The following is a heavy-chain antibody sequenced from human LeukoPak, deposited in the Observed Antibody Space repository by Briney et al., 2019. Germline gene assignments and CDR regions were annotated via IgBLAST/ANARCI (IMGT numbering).Heavy chain of an antibody. CDR2: INPNSGGT. CDR1: GYTFTGYY. Sequence: ASVKVSCKASGYTFTGYYMHWVRQAPGQGLEWMGWINPNSGGTNYAQKFQGWVTMTRDTSISTAYMELSRLRSDDTAVYYCARELSATIRYGMDVWGQGTLVTVSS. V-gene: IGHV1-2*04. D-gene: IGHD5-12*01. CDR3: ARELSATIRYGMDV. J-gene: IGHJ6*02.